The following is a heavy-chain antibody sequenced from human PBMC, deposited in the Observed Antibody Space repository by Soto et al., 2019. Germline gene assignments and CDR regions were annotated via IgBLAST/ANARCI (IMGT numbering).Heavy chain of an antibody. CDR2: INSDGSLT. CDR3: ARAPEYPKSGGLDY. Sequence: EVQLVESGGGLVQPGGSLRLSCEASGFTSLNYFMHWVRQAPGKGLVWVSRINSDGSLTTYADSVKGRFTISRDNAKNTLYLQMNSLTAEDTAVYSCARAPEYPKSGGLDYWGRGTLVTVSS. J-gene: IGHJ4*02. CDR1: GFTSLNYF. D-gene: IGHD1-26*01. V-gene: IGHV3-74*01.